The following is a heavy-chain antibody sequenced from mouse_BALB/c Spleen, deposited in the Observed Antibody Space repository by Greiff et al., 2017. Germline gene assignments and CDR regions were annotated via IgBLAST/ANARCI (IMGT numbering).Heavy chain of an antibody. Sequence: QVQLQQPGAELVKPGASVKLSCKASGYTFTSYWMHWVKQRPGQGLEWIGEIDPSDSYTNYNQKFKGKATLTVDKSSSTAYMQLSSLTSEDSAVYYCARTTVVATNWDYFDYWGQGTTLTVSS. V-gene: IGHV1-69*02. J-gene: IGHJ2*01. CDR2: IDPSDSYT. CDR1: GYTFTSYW. D-gene: IGHD1-1*01. CDR3: ARTTVVATNWDYFDY.